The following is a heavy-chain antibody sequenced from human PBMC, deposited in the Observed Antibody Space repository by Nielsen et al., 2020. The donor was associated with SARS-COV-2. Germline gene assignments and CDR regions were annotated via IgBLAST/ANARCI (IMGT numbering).Heavy chain of an antibody. CDR3: ARDRPSPVAVPASIFSSTTWFDP. CDR2: ISPYNGNT. Sequence: ASVKVSCKASGYAFTNYGITWVRQAPGQGLEWMGWISPYNGNTYYTQKLHDRVTMTTDTSTSTAYMELRSLRSDDTAVYYCARDRPSPVAVPASIFSSTTWFDPWGQGTLVTVSS. V-gene: IGHV1-18*01. J-gene: IGHJ5*02. D-gene: IGHD2-2*01. CDR1: GYAFTNYG.